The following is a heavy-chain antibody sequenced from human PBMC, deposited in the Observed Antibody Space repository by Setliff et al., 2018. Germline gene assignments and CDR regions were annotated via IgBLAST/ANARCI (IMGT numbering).Heavy chain of an antibody. CDR1: GASISGNSYY. CDR2: TYYSGST. V-gene: IGHV4-39*07. CDR3: ARGIGGYCSSMSCSNESWP. D-gene: IGHD2-2*01. Sequence: SETLSLTCTVSGASISGNSYYWAWIRQPPGKGLEWIVSTYYSGSTNYNSSLKSRVTISVDTSKNQFSLKLSSVTAADTAVYYCARGIGGYCSSMSCSNESWPWGQGTLVTVSS. J-gene: IGHJ5*02.